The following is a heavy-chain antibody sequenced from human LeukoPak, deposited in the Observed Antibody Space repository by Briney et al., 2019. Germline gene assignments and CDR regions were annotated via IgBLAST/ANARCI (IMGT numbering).Heavy chain of an antibody. CDR1: GSSMSSDYY. D-gene: IGHD6-13*01. CDR2: INHSGST. J-gene: IGHJ1*01. V-gene: IGHV4-34*01. CDR3: ARPYSSSWYRSEYFQH. Sequence: PSETLSLTCTVSGSSMSSDYYWSWIRQPPGKGLEWIGEINHSGSTNYNPSLKSRVTISVDTSKNQFSLKLSSVTAADTAVYYCARPYSSSWYRSEYFQHWGQGTLVTVSS.